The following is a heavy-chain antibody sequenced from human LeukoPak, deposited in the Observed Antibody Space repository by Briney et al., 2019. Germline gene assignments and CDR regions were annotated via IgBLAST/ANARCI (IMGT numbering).Heavy chain of an antibody. J-gene: IGHJ5*02. CDR3: ARGAAVAGPWFDP. CDR1: GGTFSSYA. D-gene: IGHD6-19*01. V-gene: IGHV1-69*06. CDR2: IIPIFGTA. Sequence: SVKVSCKASGGTFSSYAISWVRQAPGQGLEWMGRIIPIFGTANYAQKFQGRVTITADKSTSTAYMELSSLRSEDTAVYYCARGAAVAGPWFDPWGQGTLVTVSS.